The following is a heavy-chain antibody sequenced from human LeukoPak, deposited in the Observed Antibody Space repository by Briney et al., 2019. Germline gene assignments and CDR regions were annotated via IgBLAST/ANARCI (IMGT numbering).Heavy chain of an antibody. V-gene: IGHV4-59*08. CDR2: IYYSGST. D-gene: IGHD6-19*01. J-gene: IGHJ4*02. CDR3: ARQAVAPLYFDY. CDR1: GGXISSYY. Sequence: PSETLSLTCTVSGGXISSYYCSWIRQPPGKGLEWIGYIYYSGSTNYNPSLKSRVTISVDTSKNQFSLKLSSVTAADTAVYYCARQAVAPLYFDYWGQGTLVTVSS.